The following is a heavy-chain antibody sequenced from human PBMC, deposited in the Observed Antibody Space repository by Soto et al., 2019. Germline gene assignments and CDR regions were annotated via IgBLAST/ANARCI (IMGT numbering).Heavy chain of an antibody. D-gene: IGHD2-15*01. CDR3: AKDPGYCSGGSCYYFDY. V-gene: IGHV3-23*01. CDR2: GGST. J-gene: IGHJ4*02. Sequence: GGSTYYADSVKGRFTISRDNSKNTLYLQMNSLRAEDTAVYYCAKDPGYCSGGSCYYFDYWGQGTLVTVSS.